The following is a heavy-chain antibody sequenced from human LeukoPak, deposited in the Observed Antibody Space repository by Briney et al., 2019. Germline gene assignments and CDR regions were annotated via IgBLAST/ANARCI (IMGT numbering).Heavy chain of an antibody. V-gene: IGHV1-69*04. Sequence: SVKVSCKASGGTFTSYAISWVRQAPGQGLEWMGRIIPILGIANYAQKFQGRVTITADKSTSTAYMELSSLRSEDTAVYYCARGNVVVVVPAEGYYYYGMDVWGQGTTVTVSS. D-gene: IGHD2-2*01. J-gene: IGHJ6*02. CDR2: IIPILGIA. CDR1: GGTFTSYA. CDR3: ARGNVVVVVPAEGYYYYGMDV.